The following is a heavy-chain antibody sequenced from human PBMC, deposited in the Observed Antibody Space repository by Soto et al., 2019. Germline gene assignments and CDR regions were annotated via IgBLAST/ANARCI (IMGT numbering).Heavy chain of an antibody. CDR3: SSGRDSFGGSGYSRVDY. CDR1: GVTFNSYS. V-gene: IGHV1-69*01. J-gene: IGHJ4*02. D-gene: IGHD3-22*01. Sequence: QVQLLQSGAEVQKPGSSVRVSCKTSGVTFNSYSLHWVRQAPGQGLEWMGGFMPMSGTATYAQTFQGRVTFTADESTSPANMDLSNHSSEDTALYYCSSGRDSFGGSGYSRVDYWGQGTEVTVSS. CDR2: FMPMSGTA.